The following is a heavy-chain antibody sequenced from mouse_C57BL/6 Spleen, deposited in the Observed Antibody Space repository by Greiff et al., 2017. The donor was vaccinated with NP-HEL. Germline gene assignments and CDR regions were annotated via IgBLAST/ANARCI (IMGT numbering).Heavy chain of an antibody. Sequence: EVQLVESGPELVKPGASVKISCKASGYSFTDYDMNWVKQSNGKSLEWIGVINPNYGTTSYNQKFKGKATLTVDQSSSTAYMQLNSLTSEDSAVYYCAREGGTTVVAWKNAMDYGGQGTSVTVSS. CDR2: INPNYGTT. D-gene: IGHD1-1*01. CDR3: AREGGTTVVAWKNAMDY. J-gene: IGHJ4*01. CDR1: GYSFTDYD. V-gene: IGHV1-39*01.